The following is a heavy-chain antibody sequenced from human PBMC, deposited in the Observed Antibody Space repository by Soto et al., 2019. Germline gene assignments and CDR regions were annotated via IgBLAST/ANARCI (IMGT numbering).Heavy chain of an antibody. CDR3: AAAPLGGDNTPGVFNI. Sequence: VASVKVSCKASGGTFSSYAISWVRQAPGQGLEWMGGIIPIFGTANYAQKFQGRVTLTADESTSTAYIELSSLPSEDAAVYCCAAAPLGGDNTPGVFNIWGQGTMVTVS. J-gene: IGHJ3*02. CDR2: IIPIFGTA. CDR1: GGTFSSYA. D-gene: IGHD3-16*01. V-gene: IGHV1-69*13.